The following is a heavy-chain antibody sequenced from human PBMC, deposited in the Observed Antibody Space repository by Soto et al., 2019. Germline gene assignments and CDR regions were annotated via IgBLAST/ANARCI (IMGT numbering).Heavy chain of an antibody. Sequence: QVQLQQWGAGLLKPSETLSLSCAVYGGYFNDNYYTWFRQPPGKGLEWIGEISRSGTTKYIPSLKRRASISFETSKTQVSLNVTSVTAADTVVYYCATSLWFGTQVELWGQGALVTVSS. D-gene: IGHD3-10*01. J-gene: IGHJ5*02. V-gene: IGHV4-34*01. CDR1: GGYFNDNY. CDR2: ISRSGTT. CDR3: ATSLWFGTQVEL.